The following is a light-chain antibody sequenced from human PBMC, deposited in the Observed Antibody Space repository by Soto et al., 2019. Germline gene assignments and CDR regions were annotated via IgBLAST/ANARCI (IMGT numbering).Light chain of an antibody. CDR2: ETS. CDR1: QSVDTM. V-gene: IGKV3D-11*02. J-gene: IGKJ2*01. CDR3: QVRTEWDPFTSP. Sequence: EIVLTQSPASLSLSAGERVTLSCRASQSVDTMVAWYQQQVGRTPRLLIYETSNRATGVPGRFSGSGSGTDFTLNISRLEPEDFAVYFCQVRTEWDPFTSPFGQGTKLEV.